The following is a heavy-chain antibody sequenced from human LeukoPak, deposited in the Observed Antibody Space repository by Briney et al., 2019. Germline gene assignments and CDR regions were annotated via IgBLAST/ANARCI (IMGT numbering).Heavy chain of an antibody. Sequence: TGGSLRLSCAASGFRFNNFVMSWVRQAPGKGLECVSFIRSKTYGGTTEYAASVQGRFTISRDDSKSIAYLQMNSLKTEDTAVYYCTRADFGSGSYHFDYWGHGTLVTVSS. J-gene: IGHJ4*01. CDR1: GFRFNNFV. CDR2: IRSKTYGGTT. CDR3: TRADFGSGSYHFDY. V-gene: IGHV3-49*04. D-gene: IGHD3-10*01.